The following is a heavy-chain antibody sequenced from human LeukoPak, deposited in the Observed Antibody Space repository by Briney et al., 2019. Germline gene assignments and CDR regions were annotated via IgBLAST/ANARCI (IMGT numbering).Heavy chain of an antibody. CDR3: ARGPPRGKYYYMDV. V-gene: IGHV3-13*01. CDR2: IGTASDT. D-gene: IGHD1-1*01. Sequence: GGSLRLSCAASGFTFSSFDMHWVRQPTGQGLEWVSTIGTASDTYYPGSVEGRFTLSRDNAENSLYLQMNSLTAGDTAVYYCARGPPRGKYYYMDVWGKGTTVTVSS. CDR1: GFTFSSFD. J-gene: IGHJ6*03.